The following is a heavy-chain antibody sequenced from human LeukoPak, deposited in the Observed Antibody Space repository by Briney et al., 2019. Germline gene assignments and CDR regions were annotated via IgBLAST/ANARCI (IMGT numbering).Heavy chain of an antibody. CDR2: VNTDGTVT. V-gene: IGHV3-74*01. J-gene: IGHJ4*02. D-gene: IGHD6-19*01. CDR1: GFTFGKYW. Sequence: PGGSLRLSCAASGFTFGKYWMLWVRQAPGKGLESVSRVNTDGTVTTYADSVKGRFTVSRDNADNTMFLQMNSVRDEDTAVYYCATKQWLAPPPDSWGQGTLVTVSS. CDR3: ATKQWLAPPPDS.